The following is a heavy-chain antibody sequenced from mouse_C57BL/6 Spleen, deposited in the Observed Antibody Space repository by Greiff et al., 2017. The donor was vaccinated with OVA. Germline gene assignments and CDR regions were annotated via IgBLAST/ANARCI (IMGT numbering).Heavy chain of an antibody. CDR3: ARNGYYVNYFDY. V-gene: IGHV1-22*01. J-gene: IGHJ2*01. CDR2: INPNNGGT. CDR1: GYTFTDYN. Sequence: DVKLQESGPELVKPGASVKMSCKASGYTFTDYNMHWVKQSHGKSLEWIGYINPNNGGTSYNQKFKGKATLTVNKSSSTAYMELRSLTSEDSAVYYCARNGYYVNYFDYWGQGTTLTVSS. D-gene: IGHD2-3*01.